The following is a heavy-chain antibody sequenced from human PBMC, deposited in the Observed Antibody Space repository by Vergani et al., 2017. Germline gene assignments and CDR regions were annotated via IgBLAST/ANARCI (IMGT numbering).Heavy chain of an antibody. V-gene: IGHV1-2*01. CDR3: ARVIVGCSRSKCFAKH. D-gene: IGHD2-2*01. CDR2: NDPISVDT. J-gene: IGHJ1*01. Sequence: QVQLVQSGPEVKKPGASVRVSCKASGFTFTSSHIHWVRQAPGQGLDWLGRNDPISVDTRYSQRFQDRVTSTRDTSINTAYMEMTSLRPDDTAIYYCARVIVGCSRSKCFAKHWGQGTLVTVSS. CDR1: GFTFTSSH.